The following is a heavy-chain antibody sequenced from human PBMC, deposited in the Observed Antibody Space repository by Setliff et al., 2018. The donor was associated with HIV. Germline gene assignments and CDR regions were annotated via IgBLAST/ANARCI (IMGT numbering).Heavy chain of an antibody. J-gene: IGHJ4*01. CDR1: GFIFDDFA. Sequence: PGGSLRLSCAASGFIFDDFAMSWIRQAPGKGLEWVSYISSSGSSIYYADSVKGRFTISRDNSKNTLYLQMNSLSVEDTAVYYCARKAAALDYWGRGTLVTVSS. CDR2: ISSSGSSI. V-gene: IGHV3-11*04. D-gene: IGHD6-13*01. CDR3: ARKAAALDY.